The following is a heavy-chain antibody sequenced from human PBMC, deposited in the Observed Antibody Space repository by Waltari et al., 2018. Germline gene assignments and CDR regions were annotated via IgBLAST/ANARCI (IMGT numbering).Heavy chain of an antibody. Sequence: QVQLVKSGAEMKKPGSSVKVSCKASGGTFSSYAFSWVRQAPGQGLEWMGGIIPIVGVATYAQKFQDRVTIVADESTSTVYMEVRSLTSEDTAMYYCARVWGSMTTVTTLDHWGQGTLVSVSS. J-gene: IGHJ4*02. CDR1: GGTFSSYA. V-gene: IGHV1-69*12. D-gene: IGHD4-17*01. CDR3: ARVWGSMTTVTTLDH. CDR2: IIPIVGVA.